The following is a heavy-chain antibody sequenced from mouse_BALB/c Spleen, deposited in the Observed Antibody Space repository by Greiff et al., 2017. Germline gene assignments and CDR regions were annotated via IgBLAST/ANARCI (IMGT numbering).Heavy chain of an antibody. Sequence: EVQGVESGGGLVQPGGSLKLSCAASGFTFSSYGMSWVRQTPDKRLELVATINSNGGSTYYPDSVKGRFTISRDNAKNTLYLQMSSLKSEDTAMYYCADDSWFAYWGQGTLVTVSA. CDR3: ADDSWFAY. CDR1: GFTFSSYG. V-gene: IGHV5-6-3*01. CDR2: INSNGGST. D-gene: IGHD2-4*01. J-gene: IGHJ3*01.